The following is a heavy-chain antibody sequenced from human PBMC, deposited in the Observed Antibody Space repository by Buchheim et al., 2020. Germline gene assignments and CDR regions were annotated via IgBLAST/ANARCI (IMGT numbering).Heavy chain of an antibody. D-gene: IGHD4-11*01. CDR2: ITHDGSKK. Sequence: QVQLVESGGGVVQPGRSLRLSCAASGFTFSSRGMHWVRQAPGKGLEWVAHITHDGSKKYYADSVKGRFTVSRDTPRNTLVLQMNNLRTEDTVVYYCTSSNPPDYWGQGT. CDR3: TSSNPPDY. J-gene: IGHJ4*02. V-gene: IGHV3-30*03. CDR1: GFTFSSRG.